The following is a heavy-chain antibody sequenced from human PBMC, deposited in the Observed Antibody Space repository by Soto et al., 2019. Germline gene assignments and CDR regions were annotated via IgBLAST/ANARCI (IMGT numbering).Heavy chain of an antibody. CDR3: ARDVPVHAANLFDH. CDR1: GYIFANFG. V-gene: IGHV1-18*01. Sequence: QVQLVQSGAEVKRPGASVKLSCKASGYIFANFGISWVRQAPGHGLGWMGWISAYNHNTYYTQKLQGRVCMTTDTSATTAYMELRSLRSDDTALYFCARDVPVHAANLFDHWGQGTLVTVSS. CDR2: ISAYNHNT. D-gene: IGHD2-15*01. J-gene: IGHJ4*02.